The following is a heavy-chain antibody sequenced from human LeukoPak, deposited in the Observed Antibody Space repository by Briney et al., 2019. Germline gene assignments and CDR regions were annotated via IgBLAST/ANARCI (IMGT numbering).Heavy chain of an antibody. CDR3: ASSSPTYYYYGMDV. Sequence: GASVKVSCKASGYTFTGYYVHWVRQAPGQGLEWMGWINPNSGGTNYAQKFQGRVTMTRDTSISTAYIELSRLRSDDTAVYYCASSSPTYYYYGMDVWGQGTTVTVSS. CDR1: GYTFTGYY. CDR2: INPNSGGT. V-gene: IGHV1-2*02. J-gene: IGHJ6*02. D-gene: IGHD6-6*01.